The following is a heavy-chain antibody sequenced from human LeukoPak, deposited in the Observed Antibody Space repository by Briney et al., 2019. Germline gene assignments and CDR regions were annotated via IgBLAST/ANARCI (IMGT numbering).Heavy chain of an antibody. CDR1: GGSISSYY. D-gene: IGHD3-22*01. V-gene: IGHV4-59*08. CDR2: IYYSGST. Sequence: SETLSLTCTVSGGSISSYYWSWIRQPPGKGLEWIGYIYYSGSTNYNPSLKSRVTISVDTSKNQFSLKLSSVTAADTAVYYCARLLYDSSGYIYGMDVWGQGTTVTVSS. CDR3: ARLLYDSSGYIYGMDV. J-gene: IGHJ6*02.